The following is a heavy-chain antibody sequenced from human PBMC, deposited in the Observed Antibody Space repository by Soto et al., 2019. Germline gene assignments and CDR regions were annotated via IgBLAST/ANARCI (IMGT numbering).Heavy chain of an antibody. Sequence: QVQLVQSGAEVKKPGSSVKVSCKASGGTFSSYTISWLRQAPGQGLEWMGRIIPILGIANYAQKFQGRVSITEDKSNRTVHMELISLRWEDAAVYYWAAKRGNLADFWGQGTLVTASS. CDR1: GGTFSSYT. CDR2: IIPILGIA. CDR3: AAKRGNLADF. V-gene: IGHV1-69*02. D-gene: IGHD3-10*01. J-gene: IGHJ4*02.